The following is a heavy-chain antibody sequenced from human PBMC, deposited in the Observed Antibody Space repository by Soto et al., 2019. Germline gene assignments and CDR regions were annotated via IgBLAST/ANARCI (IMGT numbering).Heavy chain of an antibody. CDR1: GYTFTSYG. CDR3: ARGTAEGWSRLGRPRYYFDY. CDR2: ISAYNGNT. Sequence: QVQLVQSGAEVKKPGASVKVSCKASGYTFTSYGISWVRQAPAQGLEWLGWISAYNGNTNYAQKLQGRVTMPTDTTTSTAYTELRSLRSDDTAVYYCARGTAEGWSRLGRPRYYFDYWGQGTLVTVSS. J-gene: IGHJ4*02. V-gene: IGHV1-18*01. D-gene: IGHD6-19*01.